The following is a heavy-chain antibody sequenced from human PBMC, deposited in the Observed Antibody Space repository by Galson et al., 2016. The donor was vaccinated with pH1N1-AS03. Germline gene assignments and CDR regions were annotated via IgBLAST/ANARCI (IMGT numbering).Heavy chain of an antibody. V-gene: IGHV4-38-2*01. CDR2: IYHSGST. J-gene: IGHJ4*02. CDR1: GYSISSGYY. Sequence: SETLSLTCAVSGYSISSGYYWGWIRQPPGKGLEWIGSIYHSGSTYYNPSLMSRVTISVDTSKNRFSLKVTSGTAADTAVYYCARVGRYFDFWSGYSDFAYWGQGTLVTVSS. CDR3: ARVGRYFDFWSGYSDFAY. D-gene: IGHD3-3*01.